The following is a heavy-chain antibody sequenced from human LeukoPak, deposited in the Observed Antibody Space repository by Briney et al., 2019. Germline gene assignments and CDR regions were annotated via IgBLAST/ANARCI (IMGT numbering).Heavy chain of an antibody. CDR2: ISNNGGYT. Sequence: GSLRLSCAASGFTFSSSAMSWVRQAPGKGLEWVSAISNNGGYTYYADSVQGRFTISRDNSKSTLCLQMNSLRVEDTAVYYCAKQLGYCSDGSCYFPYWGQGTLVTVSS. CDR3: AKQLGYCSDGSCYFPY. D-gene: IGHD2-15*01. V-gene: IGHV3-23*01. J-gene: IGHJ4*02. CDR1: GFTFSSSA.